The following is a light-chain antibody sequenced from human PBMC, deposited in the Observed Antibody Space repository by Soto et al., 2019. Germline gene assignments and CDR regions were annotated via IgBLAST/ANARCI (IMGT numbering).Light chain of an antibody. Sequence: EIVMTQSPATLSLSPWERATLSCRASQTIDNTLAWYQRTPGQAPRLLIYHASTRATGVPARFSGSGSGTDFTLTISSLQSEDFAVYFCQQYNNWPFSFGQGTRLEIK. V-gene: IGKV3-15*01. J-gene: IGKJ5*01. CDR2: HAS. CDR3: QQYNNWPFS. CDR1: QTIDNT.